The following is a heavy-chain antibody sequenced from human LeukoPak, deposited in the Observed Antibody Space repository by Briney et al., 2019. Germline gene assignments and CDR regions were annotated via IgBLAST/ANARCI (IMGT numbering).Heavy chain of an antibody. Sequence: PGGSLRLSCGASGFTSSSYGMSWVRQAPGKGLEWVSVIYSGGSTYYADSVKGRFTISRDNAKNSLFLQMNSLRAEDTAVYYCARVLRYCSGGNCYSGGLGYMDVWGKGTTVTISS. CDR2: IYSGGST. CDR3: ARVLRYCSGGNCYSGGLGYMDV. D-gene: IGHD2-15*01. V-gene: IGHV3-53*01. CDR1: GFTSSSYG. J-gene: IGHJ6*03.